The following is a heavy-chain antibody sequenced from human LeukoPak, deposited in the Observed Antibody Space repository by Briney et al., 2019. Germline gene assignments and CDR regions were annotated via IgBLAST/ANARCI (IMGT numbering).Heavy chain of an antibody. CDR1: GFTFSSYA. D-gene: IGHD6-13*01. Sequence: PGGSLRLSCAASGFTFSSYAMSWVRQAPGKGLEWVSSISGSGSSAYYADSVKGRFTISRDNSKNTVYLQMNSLRAEDTAIYYCAKEEQQQFDYWGQGALVTVSS. CDR3: AKEEQQQFDY. V-gene: IGHV3-23*01. CDR2: ISGSGSSA. J-gene: IGHJ4*02.